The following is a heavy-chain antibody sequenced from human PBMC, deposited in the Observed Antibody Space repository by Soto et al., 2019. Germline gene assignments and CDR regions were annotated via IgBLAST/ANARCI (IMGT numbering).Heavy chain of an antibody. V-gene: IGHV1-58*01. CDR3: AAGRVYGDYSLGWY. J-gene: IGHJ4*02. CDR2: IVVGSGNT. D-gene: IGHD4-17*01. CDR1: GFTITSTS. Sequence: SAKVCCKASGFTITSTSGQWVQQARGQRLEWIGWIVVGSGNTNYAQKFQERVTITRDMSTSTAYMELSSLRSEDTAVYYCAAGRVYGDYSLGWYWGQGTLVTVSS.